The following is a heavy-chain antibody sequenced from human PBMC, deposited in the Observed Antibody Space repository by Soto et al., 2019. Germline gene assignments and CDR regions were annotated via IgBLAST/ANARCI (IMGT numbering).Heavy chain of an antibody. J-gene: IGHJ5*02. V-gene: IGHV3-23*01. CDR2: ISGSGGST. Sequence: GGSLRLSCAASGFTFSSYAMSWVRQAPGKGLEWVSAISGSGGSTYYADSVKGRFTISRDNSKNTLYLQMNSLRAEDTAVYYCAKIAVPATKRLARYNWFDPWGQGTLVTVS. CDR1: GFTFSSYA. CDR3: AKIAVPATKRLARYNWFDP. D-gene: IGHD2-2*01.